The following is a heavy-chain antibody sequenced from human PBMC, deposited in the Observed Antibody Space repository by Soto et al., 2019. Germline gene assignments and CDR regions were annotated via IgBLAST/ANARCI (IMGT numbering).Heavy chain of an antibody. CDR2: ISASDGST. V-gene: IGHV1-18*01. CDR3: ATYYVGSGSYYRFDN. J-gene: IGHJ4*02. CDR1: GYAFSFG. Sequence: QLVQSGGEVKKPGASVRVSCTASGYAFSFGFSCVRQAPGQCLEWMGWISASDGSTNSAPKFRGRISMTTDTSTNTAYMALLSRTADETAVDFCATYYVGSGSYYRFDNWGQGTLVTVSS. D-gene: IGHD3-10*01.